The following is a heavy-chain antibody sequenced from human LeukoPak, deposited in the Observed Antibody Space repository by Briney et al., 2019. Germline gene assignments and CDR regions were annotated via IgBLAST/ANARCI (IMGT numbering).Heavy chain of an antibody. J-gene: IGHJ5*02. CDR1: GYTFTSYG. Sequence: ASVKVSCKASGYTFTSYGISWVRRAPGQGLEWMGWISAYNGNTNYAQKLQGRVIMTTDTSTSTAYMELRSLRSDDTAVYYCARDSSGYYGSSWFDPWGQGTLVTVSS. V-gene: IGHV1-18*01. D-gene: IGHD3-22*01. CDR2: ISAYNGNT. CDR3: ARDSSGYYGSSWFDP.